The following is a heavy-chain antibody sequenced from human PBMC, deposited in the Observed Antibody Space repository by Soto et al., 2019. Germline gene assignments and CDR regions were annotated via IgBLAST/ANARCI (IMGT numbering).Heavy chain of an antibody. CDR1: GGSISSGGYY. D-gene: IGHD3-22*01. CDR3: ASSDYDSSGRYYFDY. J-gene: IGHJ4*02. Sequence: SETLSLTCTVSGGSISSGGYYWSWIRQHPGKGLEWIGYIYYSGSTYYNPSLKSRVTISVDTSKNQFSLKLSSVTAADTAVYYCASSDYDSSGRYYFDYWGQGTLVTVSS. CDR2: IYYSGST. V-gene: IGHV4-31*03.